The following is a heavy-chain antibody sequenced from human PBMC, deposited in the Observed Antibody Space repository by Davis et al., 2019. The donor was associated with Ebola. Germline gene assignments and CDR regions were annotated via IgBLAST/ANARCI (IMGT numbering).Heavy chain of an antibody. CDR2: ISAYNGNT. CDR3: ASLSATYGAFDY. CDR1: GHTFTNFG. V-gene: IGHV1-18*01. J-gene: IGHJ4*02. Sequence: AASVKVSCKASGHTFTNFGINWVRQAPGQGLEWMGWISAYNGNTNYARKFQGRVIMTTDTSTSSAYMELRGLRSDDTAVYYCASLSATYGAFDYWGQGTLVTVSS. D-gene: IGHD3-16*01.